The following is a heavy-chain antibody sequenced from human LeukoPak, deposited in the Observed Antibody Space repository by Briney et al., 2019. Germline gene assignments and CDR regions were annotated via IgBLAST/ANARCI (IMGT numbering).Heavy chain of an antibody. CDR3: TRSFPGIVGAADF. V-gene: IGHV4-59*01. J-gene: IGHJ4*02. CDR1: GGSIISYY. D-gene: IGHD1-26*01. CDR2: IHSSGKT. Sequence: SETLSLTCTVSGGSIISYYWSWIRQSPQKGLEWIAYIHSSGKTNYNPSLKSRVTISVDTSKNQFSLKVTSMTAADTGVYYCTRSFPGIVGAADFWGQGALVTVSS.